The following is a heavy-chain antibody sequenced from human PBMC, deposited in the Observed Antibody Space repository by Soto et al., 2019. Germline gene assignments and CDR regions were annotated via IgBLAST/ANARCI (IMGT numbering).Heavy chain of an antibody. Sequence: GGSLRLSCGGSGFTFANLGMGWVRQAPGKGLYWVSGISSSGRRTYYADSVKGRFTISRDNSKSTLYLQMNSLRAEDTAVYYCARDGLGYCSSTSCWDWFDPWGQGTLVTVSS. D-gene: IGHD2-2*01. V-gene: IGHV3-23*01. CDR1: GFTFANLG. CDR2: ISSSGRRT. J-gene: IGHJ5*02. CDR3: ARDGLGYCSSTSCWDWFDP.